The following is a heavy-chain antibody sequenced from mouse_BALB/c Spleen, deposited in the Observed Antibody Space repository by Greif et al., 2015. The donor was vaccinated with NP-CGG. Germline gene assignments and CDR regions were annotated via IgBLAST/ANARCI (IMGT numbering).Heavy chain of an antibody. CDR3: ASYYRYAMDY. CDR1: GYSITSGYY. Sequence: EVKLMESGPGLVKPSQSLSLTCSVTGYSITSGYYWNWIRQFPGNKLEWMGYISYDGSNNYNPSLKNRISITRDTSKNQLFLKLNSVTTEDTATYYCASYYRYAMDYWGQGTSVTVSS. CDR2: ISYDGSN. D-gene: IGHD2-14*01. V-gene: IGHV3-6*02. J-gene: IGHJ4*01.